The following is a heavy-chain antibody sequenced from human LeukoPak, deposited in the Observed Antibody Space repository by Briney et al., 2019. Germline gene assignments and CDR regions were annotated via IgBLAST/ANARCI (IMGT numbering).Heavy chain of an antibody. CDR2: VNGDGSTT. J-gene: IGHJ4*02. CDR3: IRGFYCSGATCYSDFDY. D-gene: IGHD2-15*01. Sequence: PGGSLRLSCTASGLPHSSYRIHCLRQAPGKGLVWVSRVNGDGSTTTYADSVKGRFTISRDNAKNTLYLQLNSLRAEDTAVYYCIRGFYCSGATCYSDFDYWGQGTLVTVSS. V-gene: IGHV3-74*01. CDR1: GLPHSSYR.